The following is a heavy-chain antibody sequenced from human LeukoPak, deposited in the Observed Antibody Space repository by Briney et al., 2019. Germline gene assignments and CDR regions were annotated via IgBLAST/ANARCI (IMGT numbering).Heavy chain of an antibody. CDR2: ISGNSVTT. V-gene: IGHV3-23*01. CDR3: AKTEGGIVVVVAENWFDP. D-gene: IGHD2-15*01. CDR1: GSTFSTYP. Sequence: GGSLRLSCTASGSTFSTYPMTWVRQAPGQGLEWVSAISGNSVTTYYADSVKGRFTISRDNSKNTLYLQMNSLRAEDTAVYYCAKTEGGIVVVVAENWFDPWGQGTLVTVSS. J-gene: IGHJ5*02.